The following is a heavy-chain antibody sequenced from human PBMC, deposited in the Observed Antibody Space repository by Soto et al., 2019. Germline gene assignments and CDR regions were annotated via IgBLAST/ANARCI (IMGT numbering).Heavy chain of an antibody. CDR1: GGSIRSYY. Sequence: QVQLQESGPGLVKPSETLSLTCTVSGGSIRSYYWSWIRQPPGKRLEWIGYIYYSGSTNYNPSLTRRVTCSVDTSKHQLSMKLSSVTAADTAVYYCATGGGRFNYGMDVWGQGTTVTVSS. CDR3: ATGGGRFNYGMDV. D-gene: IGHD3-10*01. V-gene: IGHV4-59*01. CDR2: IYYSGST. J-gene: IGHJ6*02.